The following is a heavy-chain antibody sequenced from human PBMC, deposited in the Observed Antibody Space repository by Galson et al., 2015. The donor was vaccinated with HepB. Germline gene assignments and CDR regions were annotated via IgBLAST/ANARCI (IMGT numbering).Heavy chain of an antibody. J-gene: IGHJ4*02. Sequence: SLRLSCAASGFTFSSYSMNWVRQAPGKGLEWVSSISSSSSYIYYADSVKGRFTISRDNAKNSLYLQMNSLRAEDTAVYYCVPGLDIVVVPAALTPFDYWGQGTLVTVSS. V-gene: IGHV3-21*01. D-gene: IGHD2-2*01. CDR1: GFTFSSYS. CDR3: VPGLDIVVVPAALTPFDY. CDR2: ISSSSSYI.